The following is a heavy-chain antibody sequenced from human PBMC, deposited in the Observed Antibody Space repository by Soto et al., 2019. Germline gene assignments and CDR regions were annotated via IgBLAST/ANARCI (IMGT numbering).Heavy chain of an antibody. Sequence: PGGSLRLSCGGSEVTLSGCAMSWFRQAPGKGLEWVSAISGSGSTTFYADSVKGRFTISRDDSENTVYLQMDSLRVEDTAVYYCGRDTWGRRPYYYDTSDTSWGQGTLVTVS. D-gene: IGHD3-22*01. CDR3: GRDTWGRRPYYYDTSDTS. CDR1: EVTLSGCA. CDR2: ISGSGSTT. V-gene: IGHV3-23*01. J-gene: IGHJ5*02.